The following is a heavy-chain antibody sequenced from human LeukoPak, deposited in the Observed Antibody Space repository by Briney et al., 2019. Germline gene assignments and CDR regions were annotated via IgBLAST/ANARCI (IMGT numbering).Heavy chain of an antibody. J-gene: IGHJ3*02. Sequence: ASVKVSCKASGYTFTSYDFSWVRQAPGQGLEWMGWMNPHSGNTGYAQKFLGRITLTRNTSTSMAYMELTTLKSEDTAVYYCARGRRDVFDIWGQGTTVTVS. CDR3: ARGRRDVFDI. CDR2: MNPHSGNT. CDR1: GYTFTSYD. V-gene: IGHV1-8*03.